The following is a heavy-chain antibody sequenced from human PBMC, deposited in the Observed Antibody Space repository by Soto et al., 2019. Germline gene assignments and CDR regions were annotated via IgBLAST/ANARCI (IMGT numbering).Heavy chain of an antibody. CDR1: TGSTNSFY. V-gene: IGHV4-59*01. CDR2: FFYTGST. J-gene: IGHJ4*02. Sequence: QVQLQVSGPGLVKPSATLSLSCTVSTGSTNSFYWSWIRQPPGKGLQWLGYFFYTGSTNHNPSLKSRVNRSLDMSSNQFSLRLSSVTAADTAMYYCARSRDGYNLNPIDQWGQGLLVTVSS. CDR3: ARSRDGYNLNPIDQ. D-gene: IGHD5-12*01.